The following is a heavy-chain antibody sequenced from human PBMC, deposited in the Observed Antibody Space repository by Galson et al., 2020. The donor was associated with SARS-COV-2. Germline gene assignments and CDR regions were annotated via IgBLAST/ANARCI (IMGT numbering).Heavy chain of an antibody. J-gene: IGHJ6*02. CDR2: IRSKANSYAT. D-gene: IGHD3-10*01. CDR1: GFTFSGSA. Sequence: GGSLRLSCAASGFTFSGSAMHWVRQASGKGLEWVGRIRSKANSYATAYAASVKGRFTISRDDSKNTAYLQMNSLKTEDTAVYYCTSTRRLWFGELSMDVWGQGTTVTVSS. V-gene: IGHV3-73*01. CDR3: TSTRRLWFGELSMDV.